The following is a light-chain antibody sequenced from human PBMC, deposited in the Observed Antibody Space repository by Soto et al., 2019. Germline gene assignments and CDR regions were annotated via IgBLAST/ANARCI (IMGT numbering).Light chain of an antibody. CDR2: KAS. V-gene: IGKV1-5*03. J-gene: IGKJ2*02. Sequence: DIQMTQSPSTLSAFVGDRVTITCRASQSVSNWLAWYQQKPGKAPRLLISKASTLESGVPSRFSGSGSGTEFTLSISSLQPEDFATYYCQQYRSASTFGQGTKLDIK. CDR1: QSVSNW. CDR3: QQYRSAST.